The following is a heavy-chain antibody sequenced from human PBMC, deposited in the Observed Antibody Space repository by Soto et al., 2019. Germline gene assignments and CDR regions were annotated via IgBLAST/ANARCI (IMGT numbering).Heavy chain of an antibody. D-gene: IGHD3-16*01. CDR3: AKFGMATNKSSHPYYIDY. Sequence: GGSLRLSCAASGFTFSSFGMHWVRQAPGKGLEWVSLIWYDGSKKSYGDSVKGRFTISRDNSRNTVYLQMNSLRAEDTAVYYCAKFGMATNKSSHPYYIDYCGQVALV. J-gene: IGHJ4*02. CDR2: IWYDGSKK. CDR1: GFTFSSFG. V-gene: IGHV3-33*06.